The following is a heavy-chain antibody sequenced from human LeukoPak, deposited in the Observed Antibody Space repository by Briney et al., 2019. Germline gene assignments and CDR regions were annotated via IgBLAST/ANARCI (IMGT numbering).Heavy chain of an antibody. J-gene: IGHJ4*02. CDR2: FIPIFRAA. CDR3: ARARGITIFGVVTPPAFDY. Sequence: GASVKVSCKASGGTFSSDAISWVRQAPGQGLEWVGVFIPIFRAANYAQELQGRVTITANESASAVYMELSSLRSDDTAVYYCARARGITIFGVVTPPAFDYWGQGTLVTVSS. CDR1: GGTFSSDA. V-gene: IGHV1-69*13. D-gene: IGHD3-3*01.